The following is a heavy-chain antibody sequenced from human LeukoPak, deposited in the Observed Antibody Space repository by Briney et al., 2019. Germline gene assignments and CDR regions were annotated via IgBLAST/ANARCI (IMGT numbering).Heavy chain of an antibody. CDR1: GGTFSSYA. V-gene: IGHV1-69*13. Sequence: SVKVSCKASGGTFSSYAISWVRQAPGQGLEWMGGIIPIFGTANYAQKFQGRVTITADESTSTAYMELSSLRSEDTAVYYCARGVYHYDSSGYHAFDIWGQGTMVTVSS. CDR2: IIPIFGTA. CDR3: ARGVYHYDSSGYHAFDI. D-gene: IGHD3-22*01. J-gene: IGHJ3*02.